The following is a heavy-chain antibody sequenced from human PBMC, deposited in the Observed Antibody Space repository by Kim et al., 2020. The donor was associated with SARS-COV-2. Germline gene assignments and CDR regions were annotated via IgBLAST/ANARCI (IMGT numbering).Heavy chain of an antibody. J-gene: IGHJ4*02. CDR2: INPNSGGT. Sequence: ASVKVSCKASGYTFTGYYMHWVRQAPGQGLEWMGWINPNSGGTNYAQKFRGWVTMTRDTSISTAYMELSRLRSDDTAVYYCARSPPYSGYDLDYWGQGTLVTVSS. V-gene: IGHV1-2*04. CDR3: ARSPPYSGYDLDY. CDR1: GYTFTGYY. D-gene: IGHD5-12*01.